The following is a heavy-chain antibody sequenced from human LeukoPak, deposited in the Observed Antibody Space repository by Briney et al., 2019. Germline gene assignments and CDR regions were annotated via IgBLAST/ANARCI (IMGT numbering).Heavy chain of an antibody. CDR1: GFTFSNYA. D-gene: IGHD1-1*01. V-gene: IGHV3-23*01. J-gene: IGHJ4*02. Sequence: GGSLRLSCAASGFTFSNYAMSWVRQVPAKGLEWVSAISGSGGSTYYADSVKGRFTISRDNSENTLYLQMNSLRAEDTAVYYCAKDLHDDGRYYFDYWGQGTLVTVSS. CDR2: ISGSGGST. CDR3: AKDLHDDGRYYFDY.